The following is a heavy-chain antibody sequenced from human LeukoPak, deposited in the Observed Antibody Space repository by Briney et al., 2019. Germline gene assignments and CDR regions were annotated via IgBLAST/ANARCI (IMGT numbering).Heavy chain of an antibody. CDR3: ARAHRRNNYYDFWSGYPNWFDH. J-gene: IGHJ5*02. D-gene: IGHD3-3*01. CDR1: GGSFSGYY. Sequence: SETLPLTCAVYGGSFSGYYWSWIRQPPGKGLEWIGEINHSGSTNYNPSLKSRVTISVDTSKNQFSLKLSSVTAADTAVYYCARAHRRNNYYDFWSGYPNWFDHWGQGTLVTVSS. CDR2: INHSGST. V-gene: IGHV4-34*01.